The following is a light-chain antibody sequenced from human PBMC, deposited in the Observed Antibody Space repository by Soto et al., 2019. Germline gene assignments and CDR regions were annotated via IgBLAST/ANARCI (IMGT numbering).Light chain of an antibody. CDR1: QRISNY. V-gene: IGKV1-39*01. Sequence: DIQLTQSPSSRSAAGRXRXTXXXXASQRISNYLHWYQQKPGKAPKLLIYAASSLQSGVPSRFSGSGSGTDFTLTISSLQPEDFATYYCQESYSAPWPSGQRTKAAIK. CDR3: QESYSAPWP. J-gene: IGKJ1*01. CDR2: AAS.